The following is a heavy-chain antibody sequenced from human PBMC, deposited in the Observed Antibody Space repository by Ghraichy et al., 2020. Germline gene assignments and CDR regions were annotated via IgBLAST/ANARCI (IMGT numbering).Heavy chain of an antibody. CDR1: GLTFRNYF. V-gene: IGHV4-34*01. CDR2: INHSGAT. CDR3: ARGFRNYDPVAGGVWVH. D-gene: IGHD3-16*01. J-gene: IGHJ4*02. Sequence: SQTLSLTCAVSGLTFRNYFLTWIRQSPDKGLEWIWAINHSGATKSNPSLESRLTMSVDTAKNQVPLTLTSMTAADTAIYYCARGFRNYDPVAGGVWVHWAQRTLVTVSS.